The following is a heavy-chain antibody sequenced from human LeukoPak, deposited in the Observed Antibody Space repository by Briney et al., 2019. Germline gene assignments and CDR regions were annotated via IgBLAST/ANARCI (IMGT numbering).Heavy chain of an antibody. D-gene: IGHD3-22*01. Sequence: PSETLSLTCTVSGGSISSGGYYWSWIRQHPGKGLEWIGYIYYSGSTYYNPSLKSRVTISVDTSKNQFSLKLSSVTAEDTAVYYCAKESGAMIVVWFDPWGQGTLVTVSS. CDR1: GGSISSGGYY. V-gene: IGHV4-31*03. CDR3: AKESGAMIVVWFDP. J-gene: IGHJ5*02. CDR2: IYYSGST.